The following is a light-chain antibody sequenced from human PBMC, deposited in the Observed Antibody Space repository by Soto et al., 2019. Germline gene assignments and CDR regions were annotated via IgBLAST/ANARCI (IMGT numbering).Light chain of an antibody. J-gene: IGKJ2*01. CDR3: MQGTHWPPYT. CDR1: QSLAYSDGHTY. V-gene: IGKV2-30*01. Sequence: DVVMTQSPLSLPVTLGQPASISCRSSQSLAYSDGHTYLNWFQQRPGQSPRRLIYKVSNRDSGVPDRFTGSGSGTDFTLKISRVEAEDVGVYYCMQGTHWPPYTFGQGTKLEIK. CDR2: KVS.